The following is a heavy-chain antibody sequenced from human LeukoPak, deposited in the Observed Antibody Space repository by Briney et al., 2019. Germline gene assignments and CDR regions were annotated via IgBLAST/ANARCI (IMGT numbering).Heavy chain of an antibody. CDR2: IKQDGSEK. CDR3: AKDSLLWFGEFPD. Sequence: GGSLRLSCAASGFTFSSYWMSWVRQAPGKGLEWVANIKQDGSEKYYVDSVKGRFTISRDNSKNTLYLQMNSLRAEDTAVYYCAKDSLLWFGEFPDWGQGTLVTVSS. J-gene: IGHJ4*02. CDR1: GFTFSSYW. V-gene: IGHV3-7*03. D-gene: IGHD3-10*01.